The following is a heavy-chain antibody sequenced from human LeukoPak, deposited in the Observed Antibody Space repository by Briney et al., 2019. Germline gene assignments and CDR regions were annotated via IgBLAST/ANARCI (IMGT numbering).Heavy chain of an antibody. Sequence: ASVKVSCKASGYTFTSYYMHWVRQAPGQGLEWMGIINPSGGSTSYTQKFQGRVTMTRDMSTSTVYMELSSLRSEDTAVYYCATPGRYSSSWYEFDYWGQGTLVTVSP. CDR1: GYTFTSYY. D-gene: IGHD6-13*01. CDR2: INPSGGST. CDR3: ATPGRYSSSWYEFDY. J-gene: IGHJ4*02. V-gene: IGHV1-46*01.